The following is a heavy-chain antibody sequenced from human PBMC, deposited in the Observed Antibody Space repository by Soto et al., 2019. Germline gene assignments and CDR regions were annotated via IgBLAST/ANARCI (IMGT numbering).Heavy chain of an antibody. CDR3: ARVRKYYYSGMDV. CDR2: ISAYNRNT. CDR1: GYTFTSYG. J-gene: IGHJ6*01. V-gene: IGHV1-18*04. Sequence: QVQLVQSVAEVKKPGASVQGSCKASGYTFTSYGISWVRQAPGPGLEWMGWISAYNRNTNYAQKLQGRVTMTTDTYTSTAYMELRSLRADDTAVYYCARVRKYYYSGMDVWGQGTTVTVSS.